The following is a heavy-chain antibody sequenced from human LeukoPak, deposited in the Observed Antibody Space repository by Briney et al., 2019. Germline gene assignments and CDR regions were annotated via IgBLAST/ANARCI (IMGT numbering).Heavy chain of an antibody. J-gene: IGHJ4*02. CDR2: INPSGGST. D-gene: IGHD5-24*01. Sequence: ASVKVSCKASGYTFTSYYMYWVRQAPGQGLEWMGIINPSGGSTSYAQKFQGRVTMTRDTSTSTVYMELSSLRSEDTAVYYCARDSGGMATIAYYFDYWGQGTLVIVSS. V-gene: IGHV1-46*01. CDR1: GYTFTSYY. CDR3: ARDSGGMATIAYYFDY.